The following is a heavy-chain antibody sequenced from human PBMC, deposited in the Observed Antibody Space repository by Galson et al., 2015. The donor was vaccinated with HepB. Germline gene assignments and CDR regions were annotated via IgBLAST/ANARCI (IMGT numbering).Heavy chain of an antibody. CDR3: ARDKPHGSGQTGDAFDI. CDR2: INSDGSST. D-gene: IGHD3-10*01. V-gene: IGHV3-74*01. J-gene: IGHJ3*02. Sequence: SLRLSCAASGFTFSSYWVHWVRQAPGKGLVWVSRINSDGSSTSYADSVKGRFTISRDNAKNTLYLQMNSLRAEDTAVYYCARDKPHGSGQTGDAFDIWGQGTMVTVSS. CDR1: GFTFSSYW.